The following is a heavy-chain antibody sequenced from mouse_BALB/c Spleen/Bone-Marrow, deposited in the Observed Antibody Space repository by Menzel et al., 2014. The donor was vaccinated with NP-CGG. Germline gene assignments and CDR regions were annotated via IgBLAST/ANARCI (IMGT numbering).Heavy chain of an antibody. CDR1: GYSFIGYF. Sequence: VQLKESGPGMVKPGASVKISCKASGYSFIGYFINWVMQSHGKSLEWIGRINPYNSDSVYNQKFRGKATLTVDKSSSTAHMELRSLSSEDSAVYYCSRGGDYWGQGTTLTVSS. CDR3: SRGGDY. V-gene: IGHV1-20*02. J-gene: IGHJ2*01. CDR2: INPYNSDS.